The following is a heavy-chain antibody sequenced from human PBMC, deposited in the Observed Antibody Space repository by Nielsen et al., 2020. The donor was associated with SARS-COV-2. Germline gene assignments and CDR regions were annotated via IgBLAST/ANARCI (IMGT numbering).Heavy chain of an antibody. CDR1: GFTFSSYW. D-gene: IGHD3-9*01. CDR3: AKEPTFDWSGQGYGMDV. J-gene: IGHJ6*02. V-gene: IGHV3-74*01. Sequence: GGSLRLSCAASGFTFSSYWMHWVRQAPGKGLVWVSRINSDGSSTSYADSVKGRFTISRDNAKNTLYLQMNSLRAEDTALYYCAKEPTFDWSGQGYGMDVWGQGTTVTVSS. CDR2: INSDGSST.